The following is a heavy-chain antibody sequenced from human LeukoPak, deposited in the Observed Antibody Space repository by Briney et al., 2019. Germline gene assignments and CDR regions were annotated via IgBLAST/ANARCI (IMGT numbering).Heavy chain of an antibody. J-gene: IGHJ4*02. D-gene: IGHD1-26*01. Sequence: TSETLSLTCTVSGGSISSYYWSWIRQPPGKGLEWIGYIYHSGSTYYNPSLKSRVTISVDRSKNQFSLKLSSVTAADTAVYYCARLTVGRGFDYWGQGTLVTVSS. V-gene: IGHV4-59*12. CDR1: GGSISSYY. CDR3: ARLTVGRGFDY. CDR2: IYHSGST.